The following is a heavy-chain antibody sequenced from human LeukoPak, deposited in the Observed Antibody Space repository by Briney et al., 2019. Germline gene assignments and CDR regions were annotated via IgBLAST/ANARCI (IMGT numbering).Heavy chain of an antibody. V-gene: IGHV3-74*01. D-gene: IGHD6-6*01. Sequence: PGGSLRLSCAASGFSFSSCWMHWVRQAPGEGLMWVSYIDTDGSSTNYADSVKGRFTISRDNAKNTLYLRMNRLRAEDTAVYYCVRAGRGYSSSSSFDYWGQGTLVTVSS. CDR2: IDTDGSST. J-gene: IGHJ4*02. CDR3: VRAGRGYSSSSSFDY. CDR1: GFSFSSCW.